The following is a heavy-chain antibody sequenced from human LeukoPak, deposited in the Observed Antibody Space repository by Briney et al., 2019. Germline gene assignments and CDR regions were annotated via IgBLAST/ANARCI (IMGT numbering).Heavy chain of an antibody. V-gene: IGHV3-9*01. CDR3: AKDSSLTIFGVVITSPSFDY. CDR1: GFTFDDYA. J-gene: IGHJ4*02. D-gene: IGHD3-3*01. CDR2: ISWNSGSI. Sequence: GGSLRLSSAASGFTFDDYAMHWVRQAPGKGLEWVSGISWNSGSIGYADSVKGRFTISKDNAKNSLYLQMNSLRAEDTALYYCAKDSSLTIFGVVITSPSFDYWGQGTLVTVSS.